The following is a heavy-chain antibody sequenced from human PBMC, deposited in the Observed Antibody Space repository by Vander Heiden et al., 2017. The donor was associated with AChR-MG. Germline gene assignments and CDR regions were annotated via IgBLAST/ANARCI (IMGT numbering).Heavy chain of an antibody. CDR3: TRDGSFITGTPFDY. V-gene: IGHV3-49*03. J-gene: IGHJ4*02. CDR2: IRSKAYVGTT. CDR1: GFTFGDYA. D-gene: IGHD1-20*01. Sequence: EVQLVESGGGLVQPGRSLRLSCTASGFTFGDYAMSWFRQAPGKGLEWVGFIRSKAYVGTTEYAASVKGRFTISRDDSKSIAYLQMNSLKTEDTAVYYCTRDGSFITGTPFDYWGQGTLVTVSS.